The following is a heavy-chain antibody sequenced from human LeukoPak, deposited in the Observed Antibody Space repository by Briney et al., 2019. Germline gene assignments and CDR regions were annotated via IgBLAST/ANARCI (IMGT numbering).Heavy chain of an antibody. J-gene: IGHJ4*02. CDR3: ARGRIAVF. CDR2: ISYDGSDK. Sequence: PGGSLRLSCAASGFTFSSYAMYWVRQAPGKGLEWVAVISYDGSDKFYADSVKGRFTISRDSSKNTLYLQMNSLRAEDTAVYYCARGRIAVFWGQGTLVTVSS. V-gene: IGHV3-30*14. CDR1: GFTFSSYA. D-gene: IGHD6-19*01.